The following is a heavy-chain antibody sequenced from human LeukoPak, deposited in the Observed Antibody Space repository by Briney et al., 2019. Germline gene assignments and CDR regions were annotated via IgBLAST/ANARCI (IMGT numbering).Heavy chain of an antibody. J-gene: IGHJ5*02. CDR1: GYTFTGYY. CDR3: AVGLAAAGIRSWFDP. V-gene: IGHV1-2*02. Sequence: GASVKVSCKASGYTFTGYYMHWVRQAPGQGLEWMGWINPNSGGTNYAQKFQGRVTMTRDTSISTAYMELSRLRSDDTAVYYCAVGLAAAGIRSWFDPWGQGALVTVSS. D-gene: IGHD6-13*01. CDR2: INPNSGGT.